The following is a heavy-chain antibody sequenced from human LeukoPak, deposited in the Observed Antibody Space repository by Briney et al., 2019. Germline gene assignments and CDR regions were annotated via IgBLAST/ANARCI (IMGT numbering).Heavy chain of an antibody. V-gene: IGHV3-23*01. J-gene: IGHJ4*01. Sequence: PGGSLRLSCAASGFTFDNYAMSWVRQAPGKGLECVSGISGSGGTTAYADSVKGRLTISRDNSKNTLYLQMNSLRAEDTAVYYCAKDYRDFWSGYYGYFDFWGHGTRVTVSS. CDR1: GFTFDNYA. D-gene: IGHD3-3*01. CDR2: ISGSGGTT. CDR3: AKDYRDFWSGYYGYFDF.